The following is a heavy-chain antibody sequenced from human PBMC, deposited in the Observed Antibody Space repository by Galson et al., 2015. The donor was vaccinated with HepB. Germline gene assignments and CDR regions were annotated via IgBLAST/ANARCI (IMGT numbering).Heavy chain of an antibody. V-gene: IGHV3-48*01. Sequence: SLRLSCAASGFTFGSYSMNWVRQAPGKGLEWVSYISSSSSTIYYADSVKGRFTMSRDIAENSLYLQVNSLRAEDTAVYYCARGGGSGRYPFDCWGQGTLVTVSS. CDR2: ISSSSSTI. D-gene: IGHD6-19*01. CDR3: ARGGGSGRYPFDC. CDR1: GFTFGSYS. J-gene: IGHJ4*02.